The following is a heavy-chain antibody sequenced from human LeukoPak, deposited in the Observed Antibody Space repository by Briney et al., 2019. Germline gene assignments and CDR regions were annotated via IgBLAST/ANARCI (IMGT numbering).Heavy chain of an antibody. D-gene: IGHD1-1*01. CDR1: GFPFSGYH. Sequence: PGGSLRLSCAASGFPFSGYHMSWIRQAPGKGLEWISYIYFTGDIIYYADSVKGRFTISRDNAKNSLYLQMNSLKAEDTAVYYCARDHMLERPSFDIWGQGTVVTVSS. CDR3: ARDHMLERPSFDI. V-gene: IGHV3-11*01. J-gene: IGHJ3*02. CDR2: IYFTGDII.